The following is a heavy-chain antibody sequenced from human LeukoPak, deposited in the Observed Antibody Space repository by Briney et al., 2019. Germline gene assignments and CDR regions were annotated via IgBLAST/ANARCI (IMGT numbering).Heavy chain of an antibody. D-gene: IGHD2-15*01. CDR3: ARTSPRAATFDY. J-gene: IGHJ4*02. V-gene: IGHV4-4*07. Sequence: SETLSLTCAVSGGSISSYYWSWIRQHAGKGLDRIGRIYTSGTTNYNPSLKSRVTMSVDTSKNQFSLNLNSVTAADTAVYYCARTSPRAATFDYWGQGTLVTVSS. CDR1: GGSISSYY. CDR2: IYTSGTT.